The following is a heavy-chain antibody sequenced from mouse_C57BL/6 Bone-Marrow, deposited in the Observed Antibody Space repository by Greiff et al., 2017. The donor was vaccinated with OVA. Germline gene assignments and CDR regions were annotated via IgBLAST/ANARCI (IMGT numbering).Heavy chain of an antibody. J-gene: IGHJ4*01. D-gene: IGHD2-3*01. CDR1: GYTFTSYW. CDR3: AINDGYYHYYAMDY. Sequence: VQLQQPGAELVRPGSSVKLSCKASGYTFTSYWMHWVKQRPIQGLEWIGNIDPSDSETHYNQKFKDKATLTVDKSSSTAYMQLSSLTSKDSAVYYFAINDGYYHYYAMDYWGQGTSVTVSS. V-gene: IGHV1-52*01. CDR2: IDPSDSET.